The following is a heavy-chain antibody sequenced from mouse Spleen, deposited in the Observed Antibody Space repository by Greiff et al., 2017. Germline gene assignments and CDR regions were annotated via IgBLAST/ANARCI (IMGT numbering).Heavy chain of an antibody. V-gene: IGHV1-85*01. D-gene: IGHD1-1*01. CDR3: ARGGTTVVAVYFDY. Sequence: VQLVESGPELVKPGASVKLSCKASGYTFTSYDINWVKQRPGQGLEWIGWIYPRDGSTKYNEKFKGKATLTVDTSSSTAYMELHSLTSEDSAVYFCARGGTTVVAVYFDYWGQGTTLTVSS. CDR1: GYTFTSYD. CDR2: IYPRDGST. J-gene: IGHJ2*01.